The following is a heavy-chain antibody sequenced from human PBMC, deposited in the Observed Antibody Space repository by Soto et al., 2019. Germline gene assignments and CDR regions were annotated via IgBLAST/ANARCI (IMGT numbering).Heavy chain of an antibody. CDR3: ARGFGRGSWNYGDY. Sequence: PSETLSLTCTVSGGSISSYYWSWIRQPPGKGLEWIGYIYYSGSTNYNPSLKSRVTISVDTSKNQFSLKLSSVTAADTAVYYCARGFGRGSWNYGDYWGQGTLVTVSS. J-gene: IGHJ4*02. CDR1: GGSISSYY. V-gene: IGHV4-59*01. D-gene: IGHD1-7*01. CDR2: IYYSGST.